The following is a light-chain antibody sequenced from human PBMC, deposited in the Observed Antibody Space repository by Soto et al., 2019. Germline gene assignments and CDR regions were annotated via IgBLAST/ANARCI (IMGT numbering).Light chain of an antibody. CDR3: QQLDSYPRT. V-gene: IGKV1-9*01. Sequence: DIQLAQSPSFLSASVGDRVTITCRASQGISSYLAWYQQKPGKAPKLLIYGASTLQSGVPSRFSSSGSGTEFTLTISSLQPEDFATYYCQQLDSYPRTFGQGTKVDIK. J-gene: IGKJ1*01. CDR1: QGISSY. CDR2: GAS.